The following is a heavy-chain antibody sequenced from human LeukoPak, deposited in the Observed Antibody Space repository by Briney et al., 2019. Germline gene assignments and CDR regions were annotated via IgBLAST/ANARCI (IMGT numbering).Heavy chain of an antibody. Sequence: GGSLRLSCAASGYTFGTYAMGWVRQATGKGLDWLSGINGNGDYTYYADSVKGQFTISRDNSRNTLYLQMNSLRAGDTALYFCARESLGASRFDSWGQGTLVTVSS. V-gene: IGHV3-23*01. CDR2: INGNGDYT. CDR3: ARESLGASRFDS. CDR1: GYTFGTYA. D-gene: IGHD1-26*01. J-gene: IGHJ4*02.